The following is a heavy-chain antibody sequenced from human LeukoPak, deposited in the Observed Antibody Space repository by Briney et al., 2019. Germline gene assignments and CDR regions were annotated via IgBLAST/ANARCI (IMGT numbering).Heavy chain of an antibody. Sequence: PSETLSLTCAVYGGSFSGYYWSWIRQPPGKGLEWIGEINHSGSTNYNPSLKSRVTISVDTSKNQFSLKLSSVTAADTAVYYCARVPSMYSSGWYRRSLPWFDPWGQGTLVTVSS. J-gene: IGHJ5*02. CDR3: ARVPSMYSSGWYRRSLPWFDP. CDR2: INHSGST. D-gene: IGHD6-19*01. CDR1: GGSFSGYY. V-gene: IGHV4-34*01.